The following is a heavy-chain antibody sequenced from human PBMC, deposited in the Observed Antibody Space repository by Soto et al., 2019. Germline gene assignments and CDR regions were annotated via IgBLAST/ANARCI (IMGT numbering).Heavy chain of an antibody. V-gene: IGHV3-30-3*01. Sequence: GGSLRLSCAASGFTFSSYAMHWVRQAPGKGLEWVAVISYDGSNKYYADSVKGRFTISRDNSKNTLYLQMNSLRAEDTAVYYCARDRSGYAPQYFQHWGQGTLVTVSS. CDR3: ARDRSGYAPQYFQH. CDR2: ISYDGSNK. CDR1: GFTFSSYA. D-gene: IGHD3-22*01. J-gene: IGHJ1*01.